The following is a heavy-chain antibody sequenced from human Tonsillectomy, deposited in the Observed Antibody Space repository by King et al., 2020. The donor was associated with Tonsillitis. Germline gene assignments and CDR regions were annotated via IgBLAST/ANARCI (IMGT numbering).Heavy chain of an antibody. V-gene: IGHV5-51*01. CDR3: VRSDRSGYPDLQH. Sequence: QLVQSGAEVKKSGESLKISCKGSGYSFSNYWIGWVRQMPGKGLECMGIIYPGDSDTSYSPSFQGQVSISADKPISTAYLQWSSLKASDTAMYYCVRSDRSGYPDLQHWGQGTLVTVSS. CDR2: IYPGDSDT. CDR1: GYSFSNYW. D-gene: IGHD3-22*01. J-gene: IGHJ1*01.